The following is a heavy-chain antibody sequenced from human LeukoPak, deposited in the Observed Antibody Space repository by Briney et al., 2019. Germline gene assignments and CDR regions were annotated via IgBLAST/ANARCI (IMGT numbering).Heavy chain of an antibody. V-gene: IGHV3-9*01. J-gene: IGHJ4*02. D-gene: IGHD2-21*02. CDR1: GFTFSSYW. CDR3: AKDSDLDY. CDR2: ISWNSGSI. Sequence: GGSLRLSCAASGFTFSSYWMHWVRQAPGKGLEWVSGISWNSGSIGYADSVKGRFTISRDNAKNSLYLQMNSLRAEDTALYYCAKDSDLDYWGQGTLVTVSS.